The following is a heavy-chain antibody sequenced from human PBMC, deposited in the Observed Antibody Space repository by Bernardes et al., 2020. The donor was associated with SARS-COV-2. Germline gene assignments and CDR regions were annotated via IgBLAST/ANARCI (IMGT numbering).Heavy chain of an antibody. J-gene: IGHJ4*02. CDR3: APDTSGWFGGY. CDR2: ISASGRST. CDR1: GFTFMNYG. Sequence: GGSLRLSCAASGFTFMNYGMSWVRQVPGKGLEWVSGISASGRSTYYADSVEGRFTISRDNSNNTLHLQMNSLRADDTAVYHCAPDTSGWFGGYWGPGTLVTVSS. D-gene: IGHD6-19*01. V-gene: IGHV3-23*01.